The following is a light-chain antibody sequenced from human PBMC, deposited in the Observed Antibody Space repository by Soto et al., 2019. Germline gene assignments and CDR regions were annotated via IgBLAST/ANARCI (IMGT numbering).Light chain of an antibody. CDR3: RQSYSTPIT. V-gene: IGKV1-39*01. CDR2: DAS. CDR1: QDFSNF. Sequence: IQLTQTPSSLSASVGDRVTITCRASQDFSNFLAWYQQKPGRAPKLLMYDASTLQSGVPSRFSGSGSGTDFTLTISSLQPEDFATYYCRQSYSTPITFGQGTRLEIK. J-gene: IGKJ5*01.